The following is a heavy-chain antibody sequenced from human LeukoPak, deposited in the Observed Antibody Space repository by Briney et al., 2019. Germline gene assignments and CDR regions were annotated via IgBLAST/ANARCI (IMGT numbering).Heavy chain of an antibody. CDR1: GFTFSNYA. J-gene: IGHJ4*02. CDR2: VSGRDTST. Sequence: QPGAPLRLSCAASGFTFSNYAMSWVRQAPGKGLEWVSAVSGRDTSTYYTDSVKGRFTISRDNSKNTLYLQMNSLSAEDTAIYYCAKWGDYDVLTGYYDSDYWGQGTLVTVSS. CDR3: AKWGDYDVLTGYYDSDY. V-gene: IGHV3-23*01. D-gene: IGHD3-9*01.